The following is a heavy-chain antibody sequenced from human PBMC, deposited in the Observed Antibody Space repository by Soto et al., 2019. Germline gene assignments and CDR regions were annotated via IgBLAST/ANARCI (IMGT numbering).Heavy chain of an antibody. Sequence: QVQLQESGPGLVKPSQTLSLTCTVSGDSISSGGYYWSWIRQHPGKGLEWIGYIFYTGTTYYNPSPNRRVSISVDTSQDQFSLELASVTAADPAIYYCGGGRVRRDNKSYGMAVWGQGTTVTVSS. J-gene: IGHJ6*02. CDR2: IFYTGTT. CDR3: GGGRVRRDNKSYGMAV. CDR1: GDSISSGGYY. D-gene: IGHD2-21*01. V-gene: IGHV4-31*03.